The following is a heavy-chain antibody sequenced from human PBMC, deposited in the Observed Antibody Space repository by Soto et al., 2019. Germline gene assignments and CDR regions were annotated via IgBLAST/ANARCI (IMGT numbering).Heavy chain of an antibody. CDR2: ISYDGSNK. V-gene: IGHV3-30-3*01. CDR1: GFTFSSYA. J-gene: IGHJ6*02. CDR3: ARAWWVRGVTSYYYGMDV. D-gene: IGHD3-10*01. Sequence: GGSLRLSCAASGFTFSSYAMHWVRQAPGKGLEWVAVISYDGSNKYYADSVKGRFTISRDNSKNTLYLQMNSLRAEDTAVYYCARAWWVRGVTSYYYGMDVWGQGTTVTVSS.